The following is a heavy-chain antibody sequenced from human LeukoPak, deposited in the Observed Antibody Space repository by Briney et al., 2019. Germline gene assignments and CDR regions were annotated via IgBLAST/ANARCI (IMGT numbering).Heavy chain of an antibody. CDR3: AKGGQSWLPYFDY. CDR1: GFTFSSYG. J-gene: IGHJ4*02. V-gene: IGHV3-33*06. Sequence: GGSLRLSCAASGFTFSSYGMHWVRQAPGKGLEWVAVIWYDGSNKYYADSVKGRFTISGDNSKNTLYLQMNSLRAEDTAVYYCAKGGQSWLPYFDYWGQGTLVTVSS. D-gene: IGHD5-24*01. CDR2: IWYDGSNK.